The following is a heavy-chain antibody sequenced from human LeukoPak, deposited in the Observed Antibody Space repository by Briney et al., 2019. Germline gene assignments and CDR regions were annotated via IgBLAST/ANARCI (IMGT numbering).Heavy chain of an antibody. D-gene: IGHD3-3*01. CDR2: ISYDGSNK. Sequence: GRSLRLSCAASGFTFSSYAMHWVRQPPGKGLEWVAVISYDGSNKYYADSVKGRFTISRDNSKNTLYLQMNSLRAEDTAVYYCAREDDFWRSYYYYGMDVWGQGTTVTVSS. V-gene: IGHV3-30-3*01. CDR3: AREDDFWRSYYYYGMDV. CDR1: GFTFSSYA. J-gene: IGHJ6*02.